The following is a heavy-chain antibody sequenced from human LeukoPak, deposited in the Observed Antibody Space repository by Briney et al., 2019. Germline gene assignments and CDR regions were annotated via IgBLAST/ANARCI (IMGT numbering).Heavy chain of an antibody. J-gene: IGHJ4*02. D-gene: IGHD6-19*01. V-gene: IGHV4-59*08. CDR2: IYYSGST. CDR1: GGSISSYY. Sequence: SETLSLTCTVSGGSISSYYWSWIRQPPGKGLEWIGYIYYSGSTSYNPSLKSRVTISVDTSKNQFSLKLSSVTAADTAVYYCARQYSSGWYGYYFDYWGQGTLVTVSS. CDR3: ARQYSSGWYGYYFDY.